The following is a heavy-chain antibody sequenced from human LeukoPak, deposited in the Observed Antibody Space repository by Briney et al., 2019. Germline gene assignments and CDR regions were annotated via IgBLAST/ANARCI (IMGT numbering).Heavy chain of an antibody. V-gene: IGHV4-39*07. Sequence: PSETLSLTCTVSGGSISTDNCYWSWIRQPPGKGLEWIGEINHSGSTNYNPSLKSRVTISVDTSKNQFSLKLSSVTAADTAVYYCARFIEYIAVAGTSGMDVWGQGTTVTVSS. J-gene: IGHJ6*02. CDR3: ARFIEYIAVAGTSGMDV. D-gene: IGHD6-19*01. CDR2: INHSGST. CDR1: GGSISTDNCY.